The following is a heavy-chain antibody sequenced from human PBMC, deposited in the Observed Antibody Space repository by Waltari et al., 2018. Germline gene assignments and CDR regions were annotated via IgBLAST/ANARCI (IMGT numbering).Heavy chain of an antibody. CDR1: GFPFSNYA. Sequence: QVQLVESGGGVVRPGKSLMIPCAASGFPFSNYAMASARQAPGKGLEWVAVTSSDGTNKYYADSVKGRFIISRDNSENTLHLQMNSLSTEDTAVYYCARTTRTGSTFFLGPLDPWGQGTLVTVSS. D-gene: IGHD1-7*01. V-gene: IGHV3-30-3*01. J-gene: IGHJ5*02. CDR3: ARTTRTGSTFFLGPLDP. CDR2: TSSDGTNK.